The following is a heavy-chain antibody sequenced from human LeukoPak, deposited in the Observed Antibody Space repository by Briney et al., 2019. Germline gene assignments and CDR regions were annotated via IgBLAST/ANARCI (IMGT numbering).Heavy chain of an antibody. CDR3: ARDRGYSYPSPVDY. D-gene: IGHD5-18*01. CDR1: GFTFSSYE. V-gene: IGHV3-48*03. J-gene: IGHJ4*02. Sequence: GSLRLSCAASGFTFSSYEMNWVRQAPGKGLEWVSYISSSGSTIYYADSVKGRFTISRDNAKNSLYLQMNSLRAEDTAVYYCARDRGYSYPSPVDYWGQGTLVTVSS. CDR2: ISSSGSTI.